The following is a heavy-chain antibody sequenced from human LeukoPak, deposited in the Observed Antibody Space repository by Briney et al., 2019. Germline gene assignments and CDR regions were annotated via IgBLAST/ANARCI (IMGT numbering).Heavy chain of an antibody. J-gene: IGHJ4*02. CDR3: AKGAYDYVELGYFDY. Sequence: GGSLRLACAASGLSLSNYAMGWVRQAPGEGLGWVSLIVSSSGSTFYADSVKGRFTISRDNSKNTLYLQMNSLRAADTAVYYCAKGAYDYVELGYFDYWGQGTLVTVSS. D-gene: IGHD5-12*01. CDR1: GLSLSNYA. V-gene: IGHV3-23*01. CDR2: IVSSSGST.